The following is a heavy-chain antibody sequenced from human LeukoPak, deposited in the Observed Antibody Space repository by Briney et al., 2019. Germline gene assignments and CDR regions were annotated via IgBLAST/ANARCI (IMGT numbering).Heavy chain of an antibody. CDR3: ARSSGYYYDSSGYYYGPY. D-gene: IGHD3-22*01. V-gene: IGHV1-18*01. CDR1: GYTFISYG. J-gene: IGHJ4*02. Sequence: GDSVKVSCKASGYTFISYGISWVRQAPGQGLEWMGWTSGDNVNTYYAQKFLGRVTMTTDTSTSTAYMELRSLRSDDTAVYYCARSSGYYYDSSGYYYGPYWGQGTLVTVSS. CDR2: TSGDNVNT.